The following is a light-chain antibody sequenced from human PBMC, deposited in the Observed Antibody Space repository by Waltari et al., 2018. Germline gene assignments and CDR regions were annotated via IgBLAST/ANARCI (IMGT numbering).Light chain of an antibody. CDR3: QQTDTTPWT. CDR2: AAS. V-gene: IGKV1-39*01. CDR1: QTITNS. Sequence: DIQMTQSPSSLSASVGDSLTITCRAGQTITNSLNWYQQKPGRAPNLLIYAASSLHSGVPSRFSGTGSGTDFTLTISSLQPEDFATYYCQQTDTTPWTFGQGTRLEIK. J-gene: IGKJ1*01.